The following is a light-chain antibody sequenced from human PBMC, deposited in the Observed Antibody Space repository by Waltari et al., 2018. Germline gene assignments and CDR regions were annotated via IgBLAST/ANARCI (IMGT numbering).Light chain of an antibody. CDR3: SSYAGSENVV. CDR1: SNNAAGSHY. Sequence: QSALTQPPSASVSPRQSVPISCPVTSNNAAGSHYVPCYQQHPGNAPRLMIYEVYNRPSGVPDRFSGSKSGNTASLTVSGLQADDEADYYCSSYAGSENVVFGGGTKLTVL. J-gene: IGLJ3*02. CDR2: EVY. V-gene: IGLV2-8*01.